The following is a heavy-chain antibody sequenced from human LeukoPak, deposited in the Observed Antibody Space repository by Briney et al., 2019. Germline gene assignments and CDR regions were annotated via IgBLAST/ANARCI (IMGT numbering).Heavy chain of an antibody. CDR3: ARSILRDIVATIDY. CDR1: GDSVSSNSAA. J-gene: IGHJ4*02. V-gene: IGHV6-1*01. D-gene: IGHD5-12*01. CDR2: TYYRSKWYN. Sequence: SQTLSLTCAISGDSVSSNSAAWNWIRQSPSRGLEWLGRTYYRSKWYNDCAVSVKSRITINPDTSKNQFSLQLNSVTPEDTAVYYCARSILRDIVATIDYWGQGTLVTVSS.